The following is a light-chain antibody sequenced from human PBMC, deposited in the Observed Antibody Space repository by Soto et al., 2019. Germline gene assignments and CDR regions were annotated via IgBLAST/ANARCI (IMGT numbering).Light chain of an antibody. CDR1: QTIRSNY. CDR2: GAS. CDR3: QQYGSSPWT. J-gene: IGKJ1*01. Sequence: ETVLTQSPGTLSLSPGESATLSCRASQTIRSNYLAWYRQTPGQAPRLLIYGASKRATGIADRFSGSGSGTDFTLIISRLEPEDFALYYCQQYGSSPWTFGQGTKVEIK. V-gene: IGKV3-20*01.